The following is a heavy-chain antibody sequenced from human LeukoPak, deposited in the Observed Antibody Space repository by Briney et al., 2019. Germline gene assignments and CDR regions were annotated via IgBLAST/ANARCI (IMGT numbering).Heavy chain of an antibody. CDR1: GGSISSYY. Sequence: SETLSLTCTVSGGSISSYYWSWIRQPPGKGLEWIGYIYYSGSTNYNPSLKSRVTISVDTSKNQFSLKLSSVTAADTAVYYCARVRPSSGYLDYWGQGTLVTVSS. D-gene: IGHD3-22*01. V-gene: IGHV4-59*01. CDR3: ARVRPSSGYLDY. J-gene: IGHJ4*02. CDR2: IYYSGST.